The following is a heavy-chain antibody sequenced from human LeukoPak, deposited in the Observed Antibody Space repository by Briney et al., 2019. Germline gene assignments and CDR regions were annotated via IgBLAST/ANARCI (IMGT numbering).Heavy chain of an antibody. CDR2: ISYDGSNK. V-gene: IGHV3-30-3*01. Sequence: GGSLRLSCAASGFTFSSYAMHWVRQAPGKGLEWVAVISYDGSNKYYADSVKGRFTISRDNSKNTLYLQMNSLRAEDTAVYYCARAPVGSGSYFDYWGQGTLVTVSS. D-gene: IGHD1-26*01. CDR1: GFTFSSYA. CDR3: ARAPVGSGSYFDY. J-gene: IGHJ4*02.